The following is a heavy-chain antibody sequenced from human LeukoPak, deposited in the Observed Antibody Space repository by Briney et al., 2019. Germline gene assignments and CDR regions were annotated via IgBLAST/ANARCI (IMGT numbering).Heavy chain of an antibody. CDR3: ARDLNLDAFDI. CDR1: GFTFSSYS. CDR2: ISSSSSTI. Sequence: GGSLRLSCAASGFTFSSYSMNWVRQAPGKGLEWVSYISSSSSTIYYADSVKGRFTISRDNAKNSLYLQMNSLRAEDTAVYYCARDLNLDAFDIWGQGTMVTVSS. J-gene: IGHJ3*02. V-gene: IGHV3-48*04.